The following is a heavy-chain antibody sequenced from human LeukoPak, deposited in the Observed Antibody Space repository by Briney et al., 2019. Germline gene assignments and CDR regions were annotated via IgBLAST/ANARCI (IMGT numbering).Heavy chain of an antibody. Sequence: ASVKVSCKASGYTFTSYGISWVRQAPGQGLEWMGWISAYNGNTNYAQKLQGRVTVTADKSTSTAYMELSSLRSEDTAVYYCARDCSGGSCPFDYWGQGTLVTVSS. J-gene: IGHJ4*02. CDR1: GYTFTSYG. CDR2: ISAYNGNT. CDR3: ARDCSGGSCPFDY. D-gene: IGHD2-15*01. V-gene: IGHV1-18*01.